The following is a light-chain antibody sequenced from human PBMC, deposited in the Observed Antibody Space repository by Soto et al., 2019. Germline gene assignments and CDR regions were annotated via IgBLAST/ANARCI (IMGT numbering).Light chain of an antibody. CDR1: QRISSW. J-gene: IGKJ4*02. Sequence: DIQMTQSPSTLSASVGDRVAITCRASQRISSWLAWYQQKPGKAPKLLIYKASTLQSGVTSRFSGSGSGTEFTLTISSLQPDDFATYYCQQYNSYSPLTAGGGTKVEIK. V-gene: IGKV1-5*03. CDR2: KAS. CDR3: QQYNSYSPLT.